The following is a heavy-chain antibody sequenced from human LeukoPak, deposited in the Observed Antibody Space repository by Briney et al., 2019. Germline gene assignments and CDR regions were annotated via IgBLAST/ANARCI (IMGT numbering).Heavy chain of an antibody. Sequence: PSETLSLTCTVSGGSISSGGYYWSWIRQHPGKGLEWIGYIYYSGSTYYNPSLKSRVTISVDTSKNQFSLKLSPVTAADTAVYYCARASAGVPDYYMDVWGKGTTVTVSS. J-gene: IGHJ6*03. CDR3: ARASAGVPDYYMDV. D-gene: IGHD2-8*01. V-gene: IGHV4-31*03. CDR1: GGSISSGGYY. CDR2: IYYSGST.